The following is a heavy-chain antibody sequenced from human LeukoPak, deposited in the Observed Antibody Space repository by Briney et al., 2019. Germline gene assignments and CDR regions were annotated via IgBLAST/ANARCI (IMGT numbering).Heavy chain of an antibody. Sequence: VASVKVSCKVSGYTSTELSIHWVRQAPGKGLEWMGGLDPEDGETIYAQKFQGRVTMTEDTSTDTAYMEVSSLRSEDTAVYYCATGEEVVVTGFDYWGQGTLVTVSS. CDR1: GYTSTELS. V-gene: IGHV1-24*01. D-gene: IGHD1-26*01. J-gene: IGHJ4*02. CDR2: LDPEDGET. CDR3: ATGEEVVVTGFDY.